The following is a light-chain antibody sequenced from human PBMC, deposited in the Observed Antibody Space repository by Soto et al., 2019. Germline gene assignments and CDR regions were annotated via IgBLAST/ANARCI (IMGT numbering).Light chain of an antibody. J-gene: IGKJ3*01. V-gene: IGKV3-20*01. CDR1: QSVSSSY. Sequence: EIVLTQSPGTLSLSPGERATLSCRASQSVSSSYLAWYQQKPGQAPRLLIYGAFNRATGIPDRFSGSGSGTDFTLTFSRLEPEDFAAYYCQQYGDSPATFGPGTKVDIK. CDR3: QQYGDSPAT. CDR2: GAF.